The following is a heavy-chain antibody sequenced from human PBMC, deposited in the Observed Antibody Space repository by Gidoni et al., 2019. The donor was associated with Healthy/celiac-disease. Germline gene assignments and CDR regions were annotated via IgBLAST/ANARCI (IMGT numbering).Heavy chain of an antibody. J-gene: IGHJ4*02. CDR3: AKDRGVAAAGTLNFDY. CDR1: GFTFSSYA. D-gene: IGHD6-13*01. Sequence: EVQLLESGGGLVQPGGSLRLSCAASGFTFSSYAMSWVRQAPGKGLEWVSAISGSGGSTYYADSVKGRFTISRDNSKNTLYLQMNSLRAEDTAVYYCAKDRGVAAAGTLNFDYWGQGTLVTVSS. CDR2: ISGSGGST. V-gene: IGHV3-23*01.